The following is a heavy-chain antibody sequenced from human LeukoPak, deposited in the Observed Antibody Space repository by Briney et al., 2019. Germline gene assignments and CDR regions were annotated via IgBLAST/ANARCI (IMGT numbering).Heavy chain of an antibody. Sequence: SETLSLTCAVYGGSFSGYYWSWIRQPPGKGLEWIGEINHSGSTNYNPSLKSRVTISVDTSKNQFSLKLSSVTAADTAVYYCAREGGIYGSLYWGQGTLVTVSS. CDR1: GGSFSGYY. V-gene: IGHV4-34*01. J-gene: IGHJ4*02. D-gene: IGHD3-10*01. CDR2: INHSGST. CDR3: AREGGIYGSLY.